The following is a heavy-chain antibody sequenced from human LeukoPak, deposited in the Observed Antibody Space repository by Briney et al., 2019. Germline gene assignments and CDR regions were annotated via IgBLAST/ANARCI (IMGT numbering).Heavy chain of an antibody. CDR2: ISYDGSNK. CDR1: GFTFSSYA. V-gene: IGHV3-30*04. CDR3: ARAGFTFSDYFGSFCDY. J-gene: IGHJ4*02. D-gene: IGHD3-10*01. Sequence: GRSLRLSCAASGFTFSSYAMHWVRQAPGKGLEWVAVISYDGSNKYYADSVKGRFTISRDNAKNSLYLQMNSLRAEDTAVYYCARAGFTFSDYFGSFCDYWGQGTLVTVSS.